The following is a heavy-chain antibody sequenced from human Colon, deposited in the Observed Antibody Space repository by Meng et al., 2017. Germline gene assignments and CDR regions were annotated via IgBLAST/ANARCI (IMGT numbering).Heavy chain of an antibody. Sequence: GESLKISCVASGFTFSSYAMSWARRAPGKGLEWVSGISGGGGSTYYADSVKGRFTISGDNSKSTLFLQMNSLRAEDTAVYYCAKAVHYTKDGMDVWGQGTTVTVSS. D-gene: IGHD4-11*01. J-gene: IGHJ6*02. V-gene: IGHV3-23*01. CDR1: GFTFSSYA. CDR3: AKAVHYTKDGMDV. CDR2: ISGGGGST.